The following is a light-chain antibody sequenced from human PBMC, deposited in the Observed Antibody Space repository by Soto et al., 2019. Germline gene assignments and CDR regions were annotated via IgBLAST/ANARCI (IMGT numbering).Light chain of an antibody. Sequence: EIVMSQSPATLSVSPGERATLSCRASQSVRDNLAWYQQKPGQAPRLLIYGASTRATGIPARFSGIGSGTEFTLTISSLEPEDFAVYYCQQYNNWPPITFGQGTRLEIK. V-gene: IGKV3D-15*01. CDR1: QSVRDN. CDR3: QQYNNWPPIT. J-gene: IGKJ5*01. CDR2: GAS.